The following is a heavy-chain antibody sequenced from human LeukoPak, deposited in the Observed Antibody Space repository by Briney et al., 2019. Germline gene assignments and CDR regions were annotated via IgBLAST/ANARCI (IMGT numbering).Heavy chain of an antibody. CDR2: IWYDGSNK. CDR1: GFTFSSYA. D-gene: IGHD3/OR15-3a*01. V-gene: IGHV3-33*08. J-gene: IGHJ6*02. CDR3: ARDDLVDYYYGMDV. Sequence: PGGSLRLSCAASGFTFSSYAMSWVRQAPGKGLEWVAVIWYDGSNKYYADSVKGRFTISRDNSKNTLYLQMNSLRAEDTAVYYCARDDLVDYYYGMDVWGQGTTVTVSS.